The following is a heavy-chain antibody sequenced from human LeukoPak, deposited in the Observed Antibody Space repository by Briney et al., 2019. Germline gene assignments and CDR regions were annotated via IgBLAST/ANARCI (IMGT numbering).Heavy chain of an antibody. V-gene: IGHV4-39*07. CDR1: GGSITTSSYY. J-gene: IGHJ4*02. D-gene: IGHD1-20*01. CDR3: ARLFNWSRRSFDF. CDR2: IYSSGTT. Sequence: PSETLSLTCTVSGGSITTSSYYWGWIRQPPGKGLEWIGIIYSSGTTNYNPPLKSRVAISVDTSKNQFSLKLSSVTAADTAVYYCARLFNWSRRSFDFWGQGTLVTVSS.